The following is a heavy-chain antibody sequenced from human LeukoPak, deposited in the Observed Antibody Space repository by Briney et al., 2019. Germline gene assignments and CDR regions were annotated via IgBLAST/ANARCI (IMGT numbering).Heavy chain of an antibody. CDR3: VRGQTIDY. V-gene: IGHV3-74*01. J-gene: IGHJ4*02. CDR1: GFTFNNYW. D-gene: IGHD4-17*01. CDR2: IMSDGTGI. Sequence: GGSLTLSCTTSGFTFNNYWKYWVRQAPGKGLMWVSRIMSDGTGITYTDSVEGRFTISRDNAKNTLYLQMNSLRDEDTAVYYCVRGQTIDYWGQGTLVTVSS.